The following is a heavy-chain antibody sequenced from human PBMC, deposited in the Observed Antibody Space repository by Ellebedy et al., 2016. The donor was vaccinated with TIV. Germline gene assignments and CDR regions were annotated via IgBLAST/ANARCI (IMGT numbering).Heavy chain of an antibody. V-gene: IGHV1-18*01. CDR2: ISAYNGNT. Sequence: ASVKVSCKASGYTFTSYGISWVRQAPGQGLEWMGWISAYNGNTNYAQRLQGRVTMTTDTSTSTAYMELRSLRSDDTAVYYCTRTPPVGAGTTWDWLDPWGQGTLVSVSS. CDR1: GYTFTSYG. CDR3: TRTPPVGAGTTWDWLDP. D-gene: IGHD1-7*01. J-gene: IGHJ5*02.